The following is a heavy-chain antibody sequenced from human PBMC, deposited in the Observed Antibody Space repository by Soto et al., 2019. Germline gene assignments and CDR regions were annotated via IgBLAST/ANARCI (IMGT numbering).Heavy chain of an antibody. V-gene: IGHV3-23*01. D-gene: IGHD6-13*01. CDR2: VSGSGITT. CDR1: GFTLSNFA. J-gene: IGHJ6*02. Sequence: GGSLRLSCAASGFTLSNFAMSWVRQAPGKGLEWVSVVSGSGITTKYADSVKGRFIIPRDNPNNTLSLQMHSLRAEDTAVYYCARGSIVAAEYGMDVWGQGTTVTVSS. CDR3: ARGSIVAAEYGMDV.